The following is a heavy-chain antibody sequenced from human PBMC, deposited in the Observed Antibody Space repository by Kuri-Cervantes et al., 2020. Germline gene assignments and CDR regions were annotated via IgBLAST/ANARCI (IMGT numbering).Heavy chain of an antibody. D-gene: IGHD3-22*01. V-gene: IGHV3-30-3*01. Sequence: GESLKISCAASGFTFSSYAMHWARQAPGKGLEWVAVISYDGSNKYYADSVKGRFTISRDNSKNTLYLQMNSLRAEDTAVYYCARVTWGDDSSGSPSDYWGQGTLVTVSS. J-gene: IGHJ4*02. CDR3: ARVTWGDDSSGSPSDY. CDR1: GFTFSSYA. CDR2: ISYDGSNK.